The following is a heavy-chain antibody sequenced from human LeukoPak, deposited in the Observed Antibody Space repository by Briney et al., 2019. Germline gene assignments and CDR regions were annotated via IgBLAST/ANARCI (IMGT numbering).Heavy chain of an antibody. J-gene: IGHJ4*02. Sequence: GGSLRLSCAASGFTLSSYGMHWVRQAPGKGLEWVAVIWYDGSNKYYADSVKGRFTISRDNSKNTLYLQMNSLRAEDTAVYYCARDGDYYDSTYYFDYWGQGTLVTVSS. D-gene: IGHD3-22*01. V-gene: IGHV3-33*01. CDR3: ARDGDYYDSTYYFDY. CDR1: GFTLSSYG. CDR2: IWYDGSNK.